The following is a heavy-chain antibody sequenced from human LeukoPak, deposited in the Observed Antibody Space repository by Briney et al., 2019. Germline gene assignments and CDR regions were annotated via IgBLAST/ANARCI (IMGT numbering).Heavy chain of an antibody. V-gene: IGHV3-23*01. J-gene: IGHJ4*02. CDR1: GFTFNNYA. Sequence: GGSLRLSXASSGFTFNNYAMTWVGQAPGKGLEWVSSITASGGSTYCADSVKGRFTISRDNSKNTLYLQMSSLRAEDTAVYYCARDYPTSGIVTIFDYWGQGTLVTVSS. D-gene: IGHD1-1*01. CDR2: ITASGGST. CDR3: ARDYPTSGIVTIFDY.